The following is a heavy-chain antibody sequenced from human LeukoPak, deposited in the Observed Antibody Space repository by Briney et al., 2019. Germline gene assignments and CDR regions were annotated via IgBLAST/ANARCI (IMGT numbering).Heavy chain of an antibody. J-gene: IGHJ4*02. CDR3: ARDYLKVVVAGTAPSAGHMDY. CDR1: GYTFTSYY. D-gene: IGHD2-15*01. V-gene: IGHV1-46*01. CDR2: INPSGGST. Sequence: ASVKVSCKASGYTFTSYYMHWVRQAPGQGLEWMGIINPSGGSTSYAQKFQGRVTMTRDTSSSTVYMELNSLRSEDMAVYYCARDYLKVVVAGTAPSAGHMDYWGQGTLVTVSS.